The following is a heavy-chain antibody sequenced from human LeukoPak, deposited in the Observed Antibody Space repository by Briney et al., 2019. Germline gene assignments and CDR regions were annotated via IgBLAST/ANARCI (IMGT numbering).Heavy chain of an antibody. Sequence: GGSLRLSCAASGFTFDDYGMSWVRQAPGKGLEWVSVIIGNGGDIHYADSVKGRFTISRDNSKNTLYLQMNNLRADDTAVYYCAKDRTPDGFYSIDFWGQGSLVTVSS. CDR2: IIGNGGDI. D-gene: IGHD5-24*01. J-gene: IGHJ4*02. V-gene: IGHV3-23*01. CDR1: GFTFDDYG. CDR3: AKDRTPDGFYSIDF.